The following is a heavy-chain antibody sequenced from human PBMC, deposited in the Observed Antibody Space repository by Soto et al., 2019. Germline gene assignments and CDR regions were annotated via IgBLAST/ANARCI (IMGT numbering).Heavy chain of an antibody. V-gene: IGHV3-74*01. Sequence: GSLRLSCAASGFTFGSYWMNWVRQAPGKGLVWVSRIDSDGSSTTYADSVKGRFTTSRDNAKNTLYLQMSSLRVEDTAVYYCARGRPYGMDVWGQGTTVTVSS. CDR2: IDSDGSST. CDR1: GFTFGSYW. J-gene: IGHJ6*02. CDR3: ARGRPYGMDV.